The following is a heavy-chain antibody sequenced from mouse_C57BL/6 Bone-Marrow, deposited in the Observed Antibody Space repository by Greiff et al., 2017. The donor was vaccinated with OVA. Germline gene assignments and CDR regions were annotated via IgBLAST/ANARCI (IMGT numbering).Heavy chain of an antibody. V-gene: IGHV1-20*01. CDR1: GYSFTGYF. J-gene: IGHJ2*01. CDR3: ARCGVVTTRIDY. CDR2: INPYNGDT. Sequence: VQLQQSGPELVKPGDSVKISCKASGYSFTGYFMNWVMQSHGKSLEWIGRINPYNGDTFYNQKFKGKATLTVDKSSSTAHMELRSLTSEDSAVYYCARCGVVTTRIDYWGQGTTLTVSS. D-gene: IGHD2-2*01.